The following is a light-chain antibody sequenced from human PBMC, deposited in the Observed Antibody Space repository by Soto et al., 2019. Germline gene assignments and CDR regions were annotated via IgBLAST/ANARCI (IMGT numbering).Light chain of an antibody. CDR2: GAS. J-gene: IGKJ4*01. CDR3: QQYTNWPPLT. Sequence: EIVITQSPATLSVSPGERATLACRASQSFSSNLAWYQQKPGQAPRLLIYGASTRATGLPDRFSGSGSGTEFTLTISSLQSADFAVYYCQQYTNWPPLTFGGGTKVEIK. CDR1: QSFSSN. V-gene: IGKV3D-15*01.